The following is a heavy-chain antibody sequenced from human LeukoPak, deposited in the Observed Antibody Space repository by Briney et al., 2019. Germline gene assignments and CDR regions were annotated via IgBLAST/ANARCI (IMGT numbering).Heavy chain of an antibody. Sequence: AGRSLRLSCAASGFTFSSYEMNWVRQAPGKGREWVSYITSSASTIYYADSVKGRFTISRDNAKNSLYLQMNSLRAEDTAVYYCARDLSGIAGYTYGRGIDYWGQGTLVTVSS. V-gene: IGHV3-48*03. CDR3: ARDLSGIAGYTYGRGIDY. D-gene: IGHD5-18*01. CDR2: ITSSASTI. CDR1: GFTFSSYE. J-gene: IGHJ4*02.